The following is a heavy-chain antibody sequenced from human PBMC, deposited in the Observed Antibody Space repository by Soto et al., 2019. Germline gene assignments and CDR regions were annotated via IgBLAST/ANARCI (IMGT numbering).Heavy chain of an antibody. CDR2: IYYTGST. CDR3: ARDYFDSSCYYWVDY. V-gene: IGHV4-59*01. Sequence: QVQLQESGPGLVKPSETLSLTRTVSGGSISSYYWSWIRQPPGKGLEWIGYIYYTGSTNYNPSLNSRVTISLDMSKTQFSLKLSSVTAADTAVYYCARDYFDSSCYYWVDYWGQGTLVTVSS. J-gene: IGHJ4*02. D-gene: IGHD3-22*01. CDR1: GGSISSYY.